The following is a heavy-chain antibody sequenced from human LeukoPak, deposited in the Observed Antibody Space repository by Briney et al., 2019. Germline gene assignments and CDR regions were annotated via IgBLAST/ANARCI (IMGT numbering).Heavy chain of an antibody. Sequence: ASVKVSCKASGYTFTSYDINWVRQATGQGLEWMGWMNPNSGNTGYAQKFQGRVTMPRNTSISTAYMELSSLRSEDTAVYYCARGRDGYNSYWFDPWGQGTLVTVSS. CDR1: GYTFTSYD. J-gene: IGHJ5*02. V-gene: IGHV1-8*01. D-gene: IGHD5-24*01. CDR3: ARGRDGYNSYWFDP. CDR2: MNPNSGNT.